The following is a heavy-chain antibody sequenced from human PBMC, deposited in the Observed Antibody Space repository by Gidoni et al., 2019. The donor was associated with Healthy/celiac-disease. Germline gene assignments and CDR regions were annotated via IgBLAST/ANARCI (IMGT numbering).Heavy chain of an antibody. CDR3: ARHRYSSSPFDY. D-gene: IGHD6-6*01. CDR1: KFPFSSSC. CDR2: INQDGTEQ. J-gene: IGHJ4*02. Sequence: EVQLVESGGGLVQPGGSLRLSCAASKFPFSSSCMSWVRQAPGKGLEWVANINQDGTEQYYVDYVRGRFTISRDNAKNSLYLQMNSLRAEDTAIYYCARHRYSSSPFDYWGQGTLFTVSS. V-gene: IGHV3-7*01.